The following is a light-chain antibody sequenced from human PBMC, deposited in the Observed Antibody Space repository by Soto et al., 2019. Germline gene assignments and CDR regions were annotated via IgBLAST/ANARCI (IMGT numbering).Light chain of an antibody. CDR1: SSDVGSYNR. Sequence: QSVLTQPPSVSGSPGQSVTISCTGTSSDVGSYNRVSWYQQSPGTAPKVMIYEVSNRPSGVPDRFSGSKSGNTASLTISGLQAEDEADYYCSSYTSSSTLLFGGGTKVTVL. V-gene: IGLV2-18*02. CDR2: EVS. CDR3: SSYTSSSTLL. J-gene: IGLJ2*01.